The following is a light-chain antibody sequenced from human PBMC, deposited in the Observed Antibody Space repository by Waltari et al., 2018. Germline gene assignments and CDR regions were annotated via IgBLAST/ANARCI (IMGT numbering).Light chain of an antibody. Sequence: EIVLTQSPGTLSLSPGERATLSCRASQSISKYLARYHQKPGQAPRLLIYHASSRAAGIPDRFSGSGSGTDFSLTISRLEPEDFAVYYCQHYESLPVTFGQGTKVEIK. V-gene: IGKV3-20*01. CDR3: QHYESLPVT. CDR1: QSISKY. J-gene: IGKJ1*01. CDR2: HAS.